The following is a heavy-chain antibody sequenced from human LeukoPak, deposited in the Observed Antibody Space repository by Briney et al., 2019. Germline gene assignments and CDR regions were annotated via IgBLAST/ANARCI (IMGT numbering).Heavy chain of an antibody. CDR1: GYTFTEYY. D-gene: IGHD1-26*01. CDR3: ARGRDSGSRTYYFDF. CDR2: ISPNTGGT. Sequence: ASVKVSCKASGYTFTEYYLHWVRQAPGQGLEWLAWISPNTGGTKFAQKFQGRVTLTRDTSITTAYMELTRLRSDDTAVYFCARGRDSGSRTYYFDFWGQGTLVTVSS. J-gene: IGHJ4*02. V-gene: IGHV1-2*02.